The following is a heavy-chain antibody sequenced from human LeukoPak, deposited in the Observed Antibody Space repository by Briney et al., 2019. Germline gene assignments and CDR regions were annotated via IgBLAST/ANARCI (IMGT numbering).Heavy chain of an antibody. CDR1: GFTFTSAW. J-gene: IGHJ4*02. CDR2: MNEDGSGR. Sequence: PGGSLRLSCAASGFTFTSAWMSWLRQTPEKGLEWVAHMNEDGSGRFYVDSAKGRFTISRDDTQNSVYLQMNSLRVEDTAVYYCASGDCTNGICPDYWGQGIQVTVSS. CDR3: ASGDCTNGICPDY. V-gene: IGHV3-7*01. D-gene: IGHD2-8*01.